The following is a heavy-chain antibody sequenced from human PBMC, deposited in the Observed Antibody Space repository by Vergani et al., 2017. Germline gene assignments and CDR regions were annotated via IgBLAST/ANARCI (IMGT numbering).Heavy chain of an antibody. CDR1: GYTFTSYG. J-gene: IGHJ6*02. CDR3: ARDQRCSSTSCRRYYYGMDV. D-gene: IGHD2-2*01. CDR2: ISAYNGNT. V-gene: IGHV1-18*04. Sequence: QVQLVQSGAEVKKPGASVKVSCKASGYTFTSYGISWVRQAPGQGLEWMGWISAYNGNTNYAQKLQGRVTMTTDTSTSTAYMELRSLRSDDTAVYYCARDQRCSSTSCRRYYYGMDVWGQGTTVTVSS.